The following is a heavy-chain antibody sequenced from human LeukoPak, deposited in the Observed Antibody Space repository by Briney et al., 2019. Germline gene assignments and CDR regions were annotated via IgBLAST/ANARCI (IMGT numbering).Heavy chain of an antibody. CDR1: EFTFSSYA. V-gene: IGHV3-23*01. CDR2: ISGSAGIT. D-gene: IGHD2-15*01. CDR3: AKDGGFPLSSTSPKPFDC. J-gene: IGHJ4*02. Sequence: GGSLRLSCAASEFTFSSYAMSWVRQAPGEGLEWVSAISGSAGITFYADSVKGRFTISRDNSKKTLYLQMNSLRAEDTAVYYCAKDGGFPLSSTSPKPFDCWGQGTLVTVSS.